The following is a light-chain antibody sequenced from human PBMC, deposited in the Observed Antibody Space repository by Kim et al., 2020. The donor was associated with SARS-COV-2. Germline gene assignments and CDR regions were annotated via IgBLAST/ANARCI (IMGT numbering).Light chain of an antibody. Sequence: GLTVRLTDQGEHLRSYYAICYQQKPGPAPVLVIYGKNNRPSGFPDRFSVSSSGNTASFTITGAQAEDEADYYCNSRDSSFNHLGVFGGGTKLTVL. J-gene: IGLJ2*01. CDR1: HLRSYY. CDR3: NSRDSSFNHLGV. V-gene: IGLV3-19*01. CDR2: GKN.